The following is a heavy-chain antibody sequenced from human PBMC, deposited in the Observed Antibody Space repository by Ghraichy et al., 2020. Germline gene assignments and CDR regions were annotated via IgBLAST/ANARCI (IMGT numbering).Heavy chain of an antibody. CDR1: GGSISSYY. V-gene: IGHV4-59*01. Sequence: SQTLSLTCTVSGGSISSYYWSWIRQPPGKGLEWIGYIYYSGSTNYNPSLKSRVTISVDTSKNQFSLKLSSVTAADTAVYYCASYDSSHDYWGQGTLVTVSS. CDR3: ASYDSSHDY. D-gene: IGHD3-22*01. CDR2: IYYSGST. J-gene: IGHJ4*02.